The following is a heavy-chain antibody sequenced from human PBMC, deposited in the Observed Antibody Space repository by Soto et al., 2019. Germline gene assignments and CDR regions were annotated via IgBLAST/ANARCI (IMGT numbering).Heavy chain of an antibody. V-gene: IGHV3-74*01. J-gene: IGHJ4*02. CDR1: GYTFGNHW. Sequence: PGGSLRLSCAVAGYTFGNHWMHWVRQAPGKGLEWVSRMNSDGSIINYADSVKGRFTVSRDNAKNTLYLQMNSLRVEDTAVYYCATAEVDYWGQGTLVTVS. CDR3: ATAEVDY. CDR2: MNSDGSII.